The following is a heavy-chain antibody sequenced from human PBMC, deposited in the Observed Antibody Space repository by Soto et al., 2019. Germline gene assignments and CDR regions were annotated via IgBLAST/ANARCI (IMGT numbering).Heavy chain of an antibody. Sequence: SGPTLVNPTQTLTLTCTFSVFSLSTSGVGVGWIRQPPGKALEWLALIYWDDDKRYSPSLKSRLTITKDTSKNQVVLTMTNMDPVDTATYYCAHNAGSYDSSGYYFDYWGQGTLVTVSS. J-gene: IGHJ4*02. V-gene: IGHV2-5*02. CDR1: VFSLSTSGVG. D-gene: IGHD3-22*01. CDR2: IYWDDDK. CDR3: AHNAGSYDSSGYYFDY.